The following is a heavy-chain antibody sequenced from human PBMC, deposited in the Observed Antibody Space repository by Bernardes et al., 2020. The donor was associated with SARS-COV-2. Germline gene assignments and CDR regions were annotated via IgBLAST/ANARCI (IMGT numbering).Heavy chain of an antibody. CDR2: IWNNGYTK. CDR3: ARGGVADDIWGLDL. CDR1: GFTLSTYG. V-gene: IGHV3-33*01. D-gene: IGHD3-16*01. Sequence: GSSLKVLCAVSGFTLSTYGFLWVRQGPGKGLEWVATIWNNGYTKYYAESVEGRFTISRDPVKSTLDLEMNSLSAEDTAVYYCARGGVADDIWGLDLWGQGTLVTVSS. J-gene: IGHJ4*02.